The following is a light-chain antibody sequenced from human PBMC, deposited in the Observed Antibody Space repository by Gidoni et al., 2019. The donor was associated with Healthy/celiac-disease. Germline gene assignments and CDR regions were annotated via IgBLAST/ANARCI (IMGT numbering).Light chain of an antibody. Sequence: DIQMTQSPSSLSASVGDRVTITCRASQSISSYLNLYQQKPGKAPKLLIYAASSLQSGVPSRFSGSGSGTDFTLTISSLQPEYFATYYCQQSYSTPPTLTFXGXTKVEIK. J-gene: IGKJ4*01. CDR3: QQSYSTPPTLT. V-gene: IGKV1-39*01. CDR1: QSISSY. CDR2: AAS.